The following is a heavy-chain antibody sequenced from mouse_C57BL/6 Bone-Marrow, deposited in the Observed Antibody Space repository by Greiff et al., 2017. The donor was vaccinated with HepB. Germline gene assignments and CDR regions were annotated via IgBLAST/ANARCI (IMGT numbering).Heavy chain of an antibody. CDR2: IDPSDSYT. CDR3: ARGGGLRRRAMDY. CDR1: GYTFTSYW. Sequence: VQLQQPGAELVKPGASVKLSCKASGYTFTSYWMQWVKQRPGQGLEWIGEIDPSDSYTNYNQKFKGKATLTVDTSSSTAYMQLSSLTSEDSAVYYCARGGGLRRRAMDYWGQGTSVTVSS. D-gene: IGHD3-2*02. V-gene: IGHV1-50*01. J-gene: IGHJ4*01.